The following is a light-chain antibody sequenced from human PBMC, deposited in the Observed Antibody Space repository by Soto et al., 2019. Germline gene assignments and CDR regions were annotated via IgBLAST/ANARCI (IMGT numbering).Light chain of an antibody. CDR2: DVS. V-gene: IGKV1-5*01. CDR3: QQYENYWT. J-gene: IGKJ1*01. CDR1: QTITRW. Sequence: DIQMTQSPSTLSASVGDRVTITCRASQTITRWMAWYQQKPGQAPRLLIYDVSSLQSGVPSRFSGSGSATEFTLTISSLQPDDFATYYCQQYENYWTFGQGTKVDIK.